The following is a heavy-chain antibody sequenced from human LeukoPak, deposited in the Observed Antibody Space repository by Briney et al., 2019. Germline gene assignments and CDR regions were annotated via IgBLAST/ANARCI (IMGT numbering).Heavy chain of an antibody. Sequence: GGSLRLSCAASGFTFSSNAMSWVRQAPGKGLEWVSVISGSGGTTYHADSVKGRLTISRDDSKNTLYLQMNSLRAEDTAVYYCARSPYSIYLYFQHWGQGTLVTVSS. CDR3: ARSPYSIYLYFQH. CDR1: GFTFSSNA. CDR2: ISGSGGTT. D-gene: IGHD4-11*01. V-gene: IGHV3-23*01. J-gene: IGHJ1*01.